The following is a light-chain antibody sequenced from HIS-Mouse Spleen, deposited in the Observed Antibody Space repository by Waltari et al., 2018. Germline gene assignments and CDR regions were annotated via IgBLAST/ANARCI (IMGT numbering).Light chain of an antibody. CDR2: DVT. V-gene: IGLV2-11*01. Sequence: QSALTQPRSVSGSPGQSVTISCTGTSSDVGGYNYVSWYQQHPGKAPKLMIYDVTKRPSGVPDRFSDSKSGTTASLTISGLQAEDEADYYCCSYAGSYTLVFGGGTKLTVL. J-gene: IGLJ2*01. CDR3: CSYAGSYTLV. CDR1: SSDVGGYNY.